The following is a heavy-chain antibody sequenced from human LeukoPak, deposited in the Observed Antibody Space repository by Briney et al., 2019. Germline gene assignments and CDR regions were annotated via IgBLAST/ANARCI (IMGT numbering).Heavy chain of an antibody. D-gene: IGHD3-10*01. CDR1: GYTLTELS. J-gene: IGHJ4*02. CDR3: ATDPNYYGSGSLDC. Sequence: GASVKVSCKVSGYTLTELSMHWVRQAPGKGLEWMGSVDPEDGETIYAQKFQGRVTMTEDTSTDTVYMELSSLRSEDTAMYYCATDPNYYGSGSLDCWGQGTLVTVS. V-gene: IGHV1-24*01. CDR2: VDPEDGET.